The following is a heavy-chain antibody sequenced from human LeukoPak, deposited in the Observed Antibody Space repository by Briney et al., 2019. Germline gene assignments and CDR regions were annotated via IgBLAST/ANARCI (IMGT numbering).Heavy chain of an antibody. V-gene: IGHV4-59*01. CDR1: DGSMSTYY. CDR3: ARGGYYFLDG. CDR2: IFYNGNT. Sequence: SETLSLTCTVSDGSMSTYYWSWIRQCQGPGLEWVAYIFYNGNTKYNPYLSSRVTISIATSRTQISLNLNSMTVAATAVSYCARGGYYFLDGWGEGTTV. J-gene: IGHJ6*03.